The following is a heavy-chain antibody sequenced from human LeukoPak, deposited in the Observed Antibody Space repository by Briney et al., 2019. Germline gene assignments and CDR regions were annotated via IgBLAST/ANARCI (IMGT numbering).Heavy chain of an antibody. CDR1: GYTFTSYG. D-gene: IGHD3-22*01. CDR3: ARVTGYYYDSSGYSQRTNDY. V-gene: IGHV1-18*01. Sequence: GASVKVSCKASGYTFTSYGISWVRQAPGQGLAWMGWISAYNGNTNYAQKLQGRVTMTTDTSTSTAYMELRSLRSDGTAVYYCARVTGYYYDSSGYSQRTNDYWGQGTLVTVSS. J-gene: IGHJ4*02. CDR2: ISAYNGNT.